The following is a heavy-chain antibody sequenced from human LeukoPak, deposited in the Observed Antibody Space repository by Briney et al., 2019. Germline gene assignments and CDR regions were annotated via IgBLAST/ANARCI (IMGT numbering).Heavy chain of an antibody. D-gene: IGHD3-16*01. CDR1: GYTFTGYY. J-gene: IGHJ4*02. V-gene: IGHV1-2*02. Sequence: ASVKVSCKASGYTFTGYYMHWVREAPGQGLEWMGWINPNSGETKYAQKFQGRVTMTRDTSISTAYMELSRLTSDDTAVYYCATQRGSYLWGTDFDCWGQGTLVTVSS. CDR2: INPNSGET. CDR3: ATQRGSYLWGTDFDC.